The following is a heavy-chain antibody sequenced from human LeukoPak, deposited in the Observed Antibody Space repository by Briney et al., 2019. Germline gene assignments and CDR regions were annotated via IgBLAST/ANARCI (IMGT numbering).Heavy chain of an antibody. J-gene: IGHJ4*02. CDR1: GFNLSTYK. CDR3: ATDSEGVRSWAIAAVPTFDC. Sequence: GGSLRLSCAACGFNLSTYKMKWVRQARGKGVEGVSSISSSSSYISYPDSVQGRFTISTDDAKTSLYLQMNSLRAEHTAVYYCATDSEGVRSWAIAAVPTFDCWGQGTLVTVSS. V-gene: IGHV3-21*01. CDR2: ISSSSSYI. D-gene: IGHD6-13*01.